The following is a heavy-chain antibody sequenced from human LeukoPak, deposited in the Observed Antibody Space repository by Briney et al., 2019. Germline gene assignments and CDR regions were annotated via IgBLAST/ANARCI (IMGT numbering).Heavy chain of an antibody. D-gene: IGHD4-17*01. CDR2: IIPILGTA. J-gene: IGHJ4*02. V-gene: IGHV1-69*04. CDR3: ARAVANTVTTYYFDY. CDR1: GGTFSSYA. Sequence: ASVKVSCKASGGTFSSYAISWVRQAPGQGLEWMGRIIPILGTANYAQKFQGRVTITADKSTSTAYMELSSLRSEDTAVYYCARAVANTVTTYYFDYWGQGTLVTVSS.